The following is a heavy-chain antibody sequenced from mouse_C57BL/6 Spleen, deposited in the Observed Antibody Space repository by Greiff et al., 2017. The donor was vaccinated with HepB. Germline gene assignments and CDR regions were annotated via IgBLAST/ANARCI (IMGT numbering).Heavy chain of an antibody. V-gene: IGHV1-64*01. CDR2: IHPNSGST. Sequence: QVQLQQPGAELVKPGASVKLSCKASGYTFTSYWMHWVKQRPGQGLEWIGMIHPNSGSTNYNEKFKSKATLTVDKSSSTAYMQLSSLTSEDSAVYYCARRGLRRDGYWYFDVWGTGTTVTVSS. D-gene: IGHD2-4*01. CDR1: GYTFTSYW. CDR3: ARRGLRRDGYWYFDV. J-gene: IGHJ1*03.